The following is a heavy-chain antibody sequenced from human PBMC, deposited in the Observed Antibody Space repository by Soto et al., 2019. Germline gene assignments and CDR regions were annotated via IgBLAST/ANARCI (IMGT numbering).Heavy chain of an antibody. CDR3: ASSSGDADFDWLLSAYYYYYYGMDV. CDR2: INPSGGGT. D-gene: IGHD3-9*01. CDR1: GYTFTSYY. J-gene: IGHJ6*02. V-gene: IGHV1-46*01. Sequence: QVQLVQSGAEVKKPGASVKVSCKASGYTFTSYYMHWVRQAPGQGLEWMGIINPSGGGTSYAQKFQGRVTMTRDTSTSTVYMELSSLRSEDTAVYYCASSSGDADFDWLLSAYYYYYYGMDVWGQGTTVTVSS.